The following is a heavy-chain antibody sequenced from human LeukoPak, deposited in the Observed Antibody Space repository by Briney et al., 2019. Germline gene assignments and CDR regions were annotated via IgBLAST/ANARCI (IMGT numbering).Heavy chain of an antibody. D-gene: IGHD3-22*01. CDR3: ARDASHSSQPGF. J-gene: IGHJ4*02. V-gene: IGHV1-46*01. CDR2: INPSGGST. Sequence: ASVKVSCKASGYTFTSYDINWVRQAPGQGLEWMGIINPSGGSTSYAQKFQGRVTMTRDTSTSTVYMELSSLRSEDTAVYYCARDASHSSQPGFWGQGTLVTVSS. CDR1: GYTFTSYD.